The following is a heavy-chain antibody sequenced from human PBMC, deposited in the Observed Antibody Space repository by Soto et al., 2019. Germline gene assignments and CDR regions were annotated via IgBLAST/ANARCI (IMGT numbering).Heavy chain of an antibody. CDR1: GGSIISYY. D-gene: IGHD3-16*01. V-gene: IGHV4-59*01. Sequence: SETLSLTCTVSGGSIISYYWSWIRQPPGKGLEWIGYIYYSGSTNYNPSLKSRVTISVDTSKNQFSLKLSSVTAADTAVYYCAGLGLRLGELDYWGQGTLVTVSS. J-gene: IGHJ4*02. CDR2: IYYSGST. CDR3: AGLGLRLGELDY.